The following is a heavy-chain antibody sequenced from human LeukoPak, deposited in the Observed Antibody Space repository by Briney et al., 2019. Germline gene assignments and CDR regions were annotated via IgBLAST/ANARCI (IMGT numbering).Heavy chain of an antibody. V-gene: IGHV3-23*01. D-gene: IGHD5-24*01. CDR3: AKEIRWLQTKAGAFDI. Sequence: PGGSLRLSCAASGFTFSSYAMSWVRQAPGKGLEWVSAISGSGGSTYYADSVKGRFTISRDNSKNTLYLQMNSLRAEDTAVYYCAKEIRWLQTKAGAFDIWGQGTMVTVSS. J-gene: IGHJ3*02. CDR1: GFTFSSYA. CDR2: ISGSGGST.